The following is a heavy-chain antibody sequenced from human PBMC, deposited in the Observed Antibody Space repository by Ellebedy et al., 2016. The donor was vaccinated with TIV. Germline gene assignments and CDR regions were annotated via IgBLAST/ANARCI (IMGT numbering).Heavy chain of an antibody. CDR1: GYTFTSYY. V-gene: IGHV1-46*04. D-gene: IGHD6-19*01. Sequence: AASVKVSCKASGYTFTSYYMHWVRQAPGQGLEWMGIINPSGGSTTYAQKLQGRVTMTRDTSTSTVYMELSSLRSEDTVVYYCARARSSGWLHTPDYWGQGTLVTVSS. CDR2: INPSGGST. CDR3: ARARSSGWLHTPDY. J-gene: IGHJ4*02.